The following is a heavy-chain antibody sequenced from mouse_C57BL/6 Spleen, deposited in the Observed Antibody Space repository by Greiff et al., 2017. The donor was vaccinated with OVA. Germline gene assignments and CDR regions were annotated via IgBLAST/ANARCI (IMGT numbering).Heavy chain of an antibody. D-gene: IGHD3-3*01. J-gene: IGHJ4*01. CDR3: ASGWAYYAMDD. Sequence: VQLQQSGPELVKPWASVKISCKASGYTFTDYYMNWVKQSHGKSLEWIGDINPHNGGSSYNQKFKGKATLTVDKSSSTAYMELRSLTSEDSAVYYCASGWAYYAMDDWGQGTSVTDSS. V-gene: IGHV1-26*01. CDR2: INPHNGGS. CDR1: GYTFTDYY.